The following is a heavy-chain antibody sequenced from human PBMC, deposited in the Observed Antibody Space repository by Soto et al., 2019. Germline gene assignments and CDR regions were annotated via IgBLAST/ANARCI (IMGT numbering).Heavy chain of an antibody. Sequence: SQPMRVPSTVVGGNCIDLDWRRIIKPTGKGLEWIGEINHSGSTNYNPSLKSRVTISVDTSKNQFSLKLSSVTAADTAVYYCARGELFSPNWFDPWGQGTLVTVSS. CDR3: ARGELFSPNWFDP. D-gene: IGHD3-10*01. V-gene: IGHV4-34*01. CDR1: GGNCIDLD. J-gene: IGHJ5*02. CDR2: INHSGST.